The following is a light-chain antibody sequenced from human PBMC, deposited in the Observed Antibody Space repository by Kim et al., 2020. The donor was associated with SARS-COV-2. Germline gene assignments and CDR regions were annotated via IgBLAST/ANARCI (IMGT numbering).Light chain of an antibody. Sequence: GKALSISCTRSSGSIASNYVQWYPQRPGSAPSTVIYEDNQRPSGVPDRFSGSIHSSSNSASLTISGLKTEDEADYYCQSYDSSNWVFGGGTQLTVL. CDR2: EDN. CDR1: SGSIASNY. V-gene: IGLV6-57*03. CDR3: QSYDSSNWV. J-gene: IGLJ3*02.